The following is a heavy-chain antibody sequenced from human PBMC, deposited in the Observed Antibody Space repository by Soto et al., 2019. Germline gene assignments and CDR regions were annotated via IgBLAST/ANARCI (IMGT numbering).Heavy chain of an antibody. D-gene: IGHD3-22*01. CDR2: INHSGST. V-gene: IGHV4-34*01. J-gene: IGHJ4*02. CDR1: GGSFSGYF. CDR3: ARGAQHYYDSSGYLDY. Sequence: SQTLPLTCAVYGGSFSGYFWTCIRQPPGKGLEWIGEINHSGSTNYNPSLKSRVTISVDTSKNRFSLKLTSVTAADTAVYYCARGAQHYYDSSGYLDYWGQGTLVTVSS.